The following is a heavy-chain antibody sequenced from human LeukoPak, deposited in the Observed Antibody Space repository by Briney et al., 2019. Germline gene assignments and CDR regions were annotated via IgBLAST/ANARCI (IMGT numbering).Heavy chain of an antibody. D-gene: IGHD6-13*01. CDR2: IYYSGST. J-gene: IGHJ5*02. CDR1: GGSMSSYY. Sequence: SETLSLTCTVCGGSMSSYYWSWIRQPPGKGLEWIGYIYYSGSTNYNPSLKSRVTISVDTSKNQFSLKLSSVTAADTAVYYCARGAMAAAGLNWFDPWGQGTLVTVSS. CDR3: ARGAMAAAGLNWFDP. V-gene: IGHV4-59*08.